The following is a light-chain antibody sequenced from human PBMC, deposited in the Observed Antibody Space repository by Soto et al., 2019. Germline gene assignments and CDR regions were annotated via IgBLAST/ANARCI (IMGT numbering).Light chain of an antibody. Sequence: MQISQSPCSVSASLGDRVTITFRASQGISRWLAWYQQQPGKAPKLLXYAASSLQSGVPSRFSGSVSGTDGTLTISSLKKEDGATYYCQQANSFTITFGQGTRLEIK. V-gene: IGKV1-12*01. CDR1: QGISRW. CDR2: AAS. CDR3: QQANSFTIT. J-gene: IGKJ5*01.